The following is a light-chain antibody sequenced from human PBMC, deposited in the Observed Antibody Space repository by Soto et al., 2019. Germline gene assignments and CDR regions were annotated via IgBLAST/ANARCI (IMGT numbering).Light chain of an antibody. J-gene: IGKJ1*01. CDR3: QQYYSDPPGK. CDR2: WAS. V-gene: IGKV4-1*01. CDR1: QSVLYSSNEKNY. Sequence: DIVMTQSPDSLAVSLGERATINCKSSQSVLYSSNEKNYLAWYQQKPRQPPKLLIYWASNRESGVPARFSGSGSGTDFTLTISSLQAEGVAVYYCQQYYSDPPGKFGQGTKVDIK.